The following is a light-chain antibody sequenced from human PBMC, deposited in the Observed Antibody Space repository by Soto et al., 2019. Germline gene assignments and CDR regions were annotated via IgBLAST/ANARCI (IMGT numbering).Light chain of an antibody. Sequence: EIVLTQSPGTLSLSPGERATLYCRASQSVGSNYLAWYQQKPGQAPRVLIYGASSRATGIPDRFSGSGSGADFTLTISRLEPEDFAVYYCQQYTTSLFTFGPGTKVDIK. V-gene: IGKV3-20*01. CDR2: GAS. CDR1: QSVGSNY. CDR3: QQYTTSLFT. J-gene: IGKJ3*01.